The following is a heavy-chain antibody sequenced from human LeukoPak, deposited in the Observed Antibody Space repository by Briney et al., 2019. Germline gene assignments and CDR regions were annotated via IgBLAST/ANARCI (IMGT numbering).Heavy chain of an antibody. CDR3: ARSEGGWLTNWFDP. J-gene: IGHJ5*02. CDR2: IYYSGST. Sequence: SETLSLTCTVSGGSISSYYWSWIRQPPGKGLEWIGYIYYSGSTNYNPSLKSRVTISVDTSKNQFSLKLSSVTAAVTAVYYCARSEGGWLTNWFDPWGQGTLVTVSS. CDR1: GGSISSYY. D-gene: IGHD5-24*01. V-gene: IGHV4-59*01.